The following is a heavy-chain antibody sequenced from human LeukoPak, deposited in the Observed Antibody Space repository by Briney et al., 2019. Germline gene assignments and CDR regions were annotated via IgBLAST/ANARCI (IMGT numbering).Heavy chain of an antibody. Sequence: ASVKVSCKASGGTFSSYAISWVRQAPGQGLEWMGIIYPGDSDTRYSPSFQGQVTISADKSISTAYLQWSSLKASDTAMYYCARSGGSGWYEGYFDYWGQGTLVTVSS. D-gene: IGHD6-19*01. CDR3: ARSGGSGWYEGYFDY. CDR2: IYPGDSDT. V-gene: IGHV5-51*01. J-gene: IGHJ4*02. CDR1: GGTFSSYA.